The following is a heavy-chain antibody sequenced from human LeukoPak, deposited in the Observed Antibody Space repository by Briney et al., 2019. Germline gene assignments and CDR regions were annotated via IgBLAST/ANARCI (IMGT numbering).Heavy chain of an antibody. CDR1: GFTFSSYA. V-gene: IGHV3-23*01. CDR2: ISGSGGST. Sequence: GGSLRLSCAASGFTFSSYAMSWVRQAPGKGLECVSAISGSGGSTYYADSVKGRFTISRDNSKNTLYLQMNSLRAEDTAVYYCAKGSYYYDSSGYWAYWYFDLWGRGTLVTVSS. CDR3: AKGSYYYDSSGYWAYWYFDL. D-gene: IGHD3-22*01. J-gene: IGHJ2*01.